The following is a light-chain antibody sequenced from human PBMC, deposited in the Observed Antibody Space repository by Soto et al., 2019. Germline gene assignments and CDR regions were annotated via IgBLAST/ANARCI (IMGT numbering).Light chain of an antibody. CDR2: GTS. J-gene: IGKJ1*01. CDR1: QSVSSNY. Sequence: EIVLTQSPVTLSLSPGERATLSCRASQSVSSNYLAWYQQKPGQAPRLLIYGTSSRATGIPDRFSGSGSGTDFTLTISRLEPEDFAVYYCQQRSNWPPTFGQGTKVDIK. V-gene: IGKV3D-20*02. CDR3: QQRSNWPPT.